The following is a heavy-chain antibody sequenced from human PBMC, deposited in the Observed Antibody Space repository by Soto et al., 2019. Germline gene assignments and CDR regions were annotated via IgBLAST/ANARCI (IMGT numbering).Heavy chain of an antibody. J-gene: IGHJ2*01. D-gene: IGHD3-3*01. CDR2: INHSGST. CDR3: ARGRVLRFLEVNWYFDL. Sequence: QVQLQQWGAGLLKPSETLSLTCAVYGGSFSGYYWSWIRQPPGKGLEWIGEINHSGSTNYNPSLKSRVTISVDTSKNQFSLKLSSVTAADTAVYYCARGRVLRFLEVNWYFDLWGRGTLVTVSS. CDR1: GGSFSGYY. V-gene: IGHV4-34*01.